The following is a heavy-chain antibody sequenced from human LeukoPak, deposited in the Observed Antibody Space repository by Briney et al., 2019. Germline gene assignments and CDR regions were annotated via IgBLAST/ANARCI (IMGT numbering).Heavy chain of an antibody. V-gene: IGHV3-30-3*01. CDR1: GFTFSSYS. J-gene: IGHJ4*02. Sequence: PERSLRLSCAASGFTFSSYSMHWVRQAPGKGLEWVAAISYDGSNKYYADSVKGRFTISRDNSKNTLYLQMNSLRAEDTAVYYCAKDRNAASSMVYYFDYWGQGTLVTVSS. D-gene: IGHD2/OR15-2a*01. CDR3: AKDRNAASSMVYYFDY. CDR2: ISYDGSNK.